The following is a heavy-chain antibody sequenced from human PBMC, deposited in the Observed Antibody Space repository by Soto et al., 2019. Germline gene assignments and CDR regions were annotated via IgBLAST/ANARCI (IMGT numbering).Heavy chain of an antibody. V-gene: IGHV1-18*01. J-gene: IGHJ6*02. CDR1: GYTFTSYG. Sequence: GASVKVSCQASGYTFTSYGISWVRPAPGQGLEGMGWISAYNGNTNYAQKLQGRVTMTTDTSTSTAYMELRSLRSDDTAVYYCARDVTTVTKPSYYYGMDVWGQGTTVTVSS. CDR3: ARDVTTVTKPSYYYGMDV. CDR2: ISAYNGNT. D-gene: IGHD4-17*01.